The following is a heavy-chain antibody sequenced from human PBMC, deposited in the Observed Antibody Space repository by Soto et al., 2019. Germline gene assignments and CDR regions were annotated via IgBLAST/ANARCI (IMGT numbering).Heavy chain of an antibody. CDR2: TYYRSKWYN. CDR3: ARLVGNSWLDS. Sequence: QVQLQQSGPGLVKPSQTLSLTCAISGDSVSTNSATWDWITQSPSRGLEWLGRTYYRSKWYNDYVVSVKGRITINPDTSNNQCSLQLNSVAPDDTAVYYGARLVGNSWLDSWGQGTLVTVSP. V-gene: IGHV6-1*01. J-gene: IGHJ5*01. D-gene: IGHD2-2*01. CDR1: GDSVSTNSAT.